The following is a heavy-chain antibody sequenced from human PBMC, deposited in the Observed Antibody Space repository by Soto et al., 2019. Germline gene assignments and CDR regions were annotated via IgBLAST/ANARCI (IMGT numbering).Heavy chain of an antibody. CDR1: GGTFSSYT. CDR2: IIPILGIA. V-gene: IGHV1-69*02. D-gene: IGHD1-26*01. CDR3: ARGVGATGMGFDY. J-gene: IGHJ4*02. Sequence: QVQLVQSGTEVKKPGSSVKVSCKASGGTFSSYTISWVRQAPGQGLEWMGRIIPILGIANYAQKFQGRVTITADKSTSTAYMELSSLRSEDTAVYYCARGVGATGMGFDYWGQGTLVTVSS.